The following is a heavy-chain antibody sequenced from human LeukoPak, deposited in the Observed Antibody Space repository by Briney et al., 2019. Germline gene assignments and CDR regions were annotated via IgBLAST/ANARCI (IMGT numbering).Heavy chain of an antibody. D-gene: IGHD3-22*01. Sequence: ASVKVSCKASGYTFTGDYMHWVRQAPGHGLEWMGWINPNSGGTDYAQKFQGRVTMTRDTSISTAYMELSRLRSDDTAVYYCARRGQSSEDYDSSGYYHEGFDYWGQGTLVTVSS. V-gene: IGHV1-2*02. J-gene: IGHJ4*02. CDR3: ARRGQSSEDYDSSGYYHEGFDY. CDR2: INPNSGGT. CDR1: GYTFTGDY.